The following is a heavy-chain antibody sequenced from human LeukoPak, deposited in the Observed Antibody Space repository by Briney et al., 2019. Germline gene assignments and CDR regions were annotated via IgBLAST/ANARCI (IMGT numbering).Heavy chain of an antibody. CDR1: GFTFSNAW. CDR3: TTDSRASLRYFDWLSLFDY. V-gene: IGHV3-15*01. Sequence: PGGSLRLSCAASGFTFSNAWMSWVRQAPGKGLEWVGRIKSKTDGGTTDYAAPVKGRFTISRDDSKNTLYLQMNSLKTEDTAVYYCTTDSRASLRYFDWLSLFDYWGQGTLVTVSS. J-gene: IGHJ4*02. D-gene: IGHD3-9*01. CDR2: IKSKTDGGTT.